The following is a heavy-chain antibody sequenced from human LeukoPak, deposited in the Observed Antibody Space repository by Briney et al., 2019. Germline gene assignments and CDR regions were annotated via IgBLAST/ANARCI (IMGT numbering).Heavy chain of an antibody. V-gene: IGHV1-69*05. D-gene: IGHD1-26*01. J-gene: IGHJ5*02. CDR1: GGTFSSYA. CDR2: IIPIFGTA. Sequence: ASVKVSCKASGGTFSSYAISWVRQAPGQGLDWMGGIIPIFGTANYAQKFQGRVTVTTDESTSTAYMELSSLRSEDTAVYYCARGVGATVSLVGWFDPWGQGTLVTVSS. CDR3: ARGVGATVSLVGWFDP.